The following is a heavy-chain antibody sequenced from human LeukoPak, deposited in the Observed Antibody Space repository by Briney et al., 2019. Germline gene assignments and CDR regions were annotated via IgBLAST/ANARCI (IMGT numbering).Heavy chain of an antibody. Sequence: GGSLRLSCAASGFTFSSYAMHWVRQAPGKGLEWVAVISYDGSNKYYADSVKGRFTISRDNSKNTLYLQMNSLRAEDTAVYYCAGEPVRGYSYDPYYFDYWGQGTLVTVSS. CDR2: ISYDGSNK. D-gene: IGHD5-18*01. J-gene: IGHJ4*02. V-gene: IGHV3-30-3*01. CDR1: GFTFSSYA. CDR3: AGEPVRGYSYDPYYFDY.